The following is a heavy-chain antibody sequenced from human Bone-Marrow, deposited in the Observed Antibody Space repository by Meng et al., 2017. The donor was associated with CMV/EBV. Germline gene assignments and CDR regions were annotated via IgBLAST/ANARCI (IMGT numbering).Heavy chain of an antibody. CDR2: IKQDGSEK. V-gene: IGHV3-7*01. D-gene: IGHD3-3*01. J-gene: IGHJ6*02. Sequence: GGSLRLSCAAQGFTFSSYWMSWVRQAPGKGLEWVANIKQDGSEKYYVDSVKGRFTISRDNAKNSLYLQMNSLRAEDTAVYYCARDTWSGYLPSPYYYYGMDVWGQGTTVTVSS. CDR1: GFTFSSYW. CDR3: ARDTWSGYLPSPYYYYGMDV.